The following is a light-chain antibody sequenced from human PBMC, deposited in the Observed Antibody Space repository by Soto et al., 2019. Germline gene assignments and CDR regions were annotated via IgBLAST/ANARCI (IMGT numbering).Light chain of an antibody. Sequence: EIVLTQSPGTLSLSPGERATLSCRASQSVSSSYLAWYQQKPGQAPRLLFYGASNRATGIPDRFSASGSVTDFTLTISRLEPEDLAVYYCQQYGRSPPWTFGQGTKVEI. CDR1: QSVSSSY. V-gene: IGKV3-20*01. CDR3: QQYGRSPPWT. J-gene: IGKJ1*01. CDR2: GAS.